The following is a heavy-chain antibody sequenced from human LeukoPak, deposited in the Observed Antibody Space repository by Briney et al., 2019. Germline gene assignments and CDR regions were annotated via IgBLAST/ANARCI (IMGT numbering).Heavy chain of an antibody. CDR3: ARETAAAGSFIAINDY. V-gene: IGHV4-4*02. J-gene: IGHJ4*02. D-gene: IGHD6-13*01. CDR1: GGSISDHNW. Sequence: SETLSLTCAVSGGSISDHNWWSWVRQPPGKGLEWIGEIYHSGSTNYNSFLKSRVTISVDKSKNQFSLKLSSVTAADTAIYYCARETAAAGSFIAINDYWGRGTLVTVSS. CDR2: IYHSGST.